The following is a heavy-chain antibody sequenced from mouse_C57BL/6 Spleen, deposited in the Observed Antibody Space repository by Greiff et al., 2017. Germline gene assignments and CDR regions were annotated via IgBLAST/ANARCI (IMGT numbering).Heavy chain of an antibody. V-gene: IGHV5-16*01. CDR3: ARDWDYGSSYWYFDV. CDR2: INYDGSST. J-gene: IGHJ1*03. D-gene: IGHD1-1*01. Sequence: VQLKQSEGGLVQPGSSMKLSCTASGFTFSDYYMAWVRQVPEKGLEWVANINYDGSSTYYLDSLQSRFIISRDNAKNILYLQMSSLKSEDTATYYCARDWDYGSSYWYFDVWGTGTTVTVSS. CDR1: GFTFSDYY.